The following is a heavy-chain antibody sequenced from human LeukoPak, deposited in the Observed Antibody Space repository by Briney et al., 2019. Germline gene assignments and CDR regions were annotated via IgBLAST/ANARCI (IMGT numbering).Heavy chain of an antibody. CDR3: ARGGEATDITMVWGGIFDY. CDR2: INHSGST. J-gene: IGHJ4*02. V-gene: IGHV4-34*01. CDR1: GGSFSGYY. Sequence: PSETLSLTCAVYGGSFSGYYWSWIRQPPGKGLEWIGEINHSGSTNYNPSLKSRVTISVDTSKNQFSLKLSSVTAADTAVYYCARGGEATDITMVWGGIFDYWGQGTLVTVSS. D-gene: IGHD3-10*01.